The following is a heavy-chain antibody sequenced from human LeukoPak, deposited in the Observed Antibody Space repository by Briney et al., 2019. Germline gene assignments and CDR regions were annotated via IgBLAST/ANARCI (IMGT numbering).Heavy chain of an antibody. CDR3: ARVGDGLNDGFDI. CDR2: INPNTGGT. D-gene: IGHD5-24*01. Sequence: ASVKVSCKASGYTFTGYYMNWVRQAPGRGLEWMGRINPNTGGTNYAQNFRGSVTMTRDTSITTVYMELSRLRSDDTAVYYCARVGDGLNDGFDIWGQGTMVTVSS. CDR1: GYTFTGYY. J-gene: IGHJ3*02. V-gene: IGHV1-2*06.